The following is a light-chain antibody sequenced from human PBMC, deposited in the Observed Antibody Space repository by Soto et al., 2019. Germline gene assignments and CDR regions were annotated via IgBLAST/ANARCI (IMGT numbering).Light chain of an antibody. CDR1: SSNIGSYY. CDR2: TNN. J-gene: IGLJ2*01. V-gene: IGLV1-47*01. Sequence: QSVLTQPPSASGTPGQRVTVSCSGSSSNIGSYYVYWYQRLPGTAPRLLIYTNNQRPSGVPDRFSGSKSGTSASLVISGLRSDDEADYYCAAWDDSLSGVVFGGGTQLTVL. CDR3: AAWDDSLSGVV.